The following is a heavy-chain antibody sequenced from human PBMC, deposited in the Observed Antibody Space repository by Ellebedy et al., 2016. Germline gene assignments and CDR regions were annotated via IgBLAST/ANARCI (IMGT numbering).Heavy chain of an antibody. CDR2: IKPTGDFI. Sequence: ASVKVSCKASGYTFTGYYMHWARQAPGQGLEYMGIIKPTGDFIRYSQKFQGRVTMTRDSSTNTVYMELSSLRSEDTAVYYCAREIPEAYYFDFWGQGTLVTVSS. CDR1: GYTFTGYY. J-gene: IGHJ4*02. CDR3: AREIPEAYYFDF. V-gene: IGHV1-46*01. D-gene: IGHD2-21*01.